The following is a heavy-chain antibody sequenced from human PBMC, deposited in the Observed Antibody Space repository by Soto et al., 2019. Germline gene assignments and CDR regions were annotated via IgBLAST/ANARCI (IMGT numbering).Heavy chain of an antibody. J-gene: IGHJ6*02. CDR3: TKDGVAGYGMDV. Sequence: QVQLVESGGGVVQPRRSLTLSCAVSGFTFTSMHWVRQAPGKGLEWVAIISYDGNNKYYLDSVKGRFTISRDNSKNTLYLQMNSLRAEDTAVYYCTKDGVAGYGMDVWGQGTTVTVSS. CDR2: ISYDGNNK. V-gene: IGHV3-30*18. D-gene: IGHD6-19*01. CDR1: GFTFTS.